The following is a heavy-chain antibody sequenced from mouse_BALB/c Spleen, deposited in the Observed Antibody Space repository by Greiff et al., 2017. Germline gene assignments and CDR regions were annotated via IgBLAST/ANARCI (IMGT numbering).Heavy chain of an antibody. V-gene: IGHV14-1*02. CDR3: ALYGTYAMDD. D-gene: IGHD2-10*02. CDR2: IDPENGNT. Sequence: VQLKQSGAELVRPGALVKLSCKASGFNIKDYYMHWVKQRPEQGLEWIGWIDPENGNTIYDPKFQGKASITADTSSNTAYLQLSSLTSEDTAVYYCALYGTYAMDDWGQGTSVTVSS. J-gene: IGHJ4*01. CDR1: GFNIKDYY.